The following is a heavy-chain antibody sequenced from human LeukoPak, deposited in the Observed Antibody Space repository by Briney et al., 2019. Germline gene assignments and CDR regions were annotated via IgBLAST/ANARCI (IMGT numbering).Heavy chain of an antibody. Sequence: SETLSLTCTVSGGSISSYYWSWIRQPAGKGLEWIGRIYTSGSTNYNPSLKSRVTMSVDTSKNQFSLKLSSVTVADTAVYYCARYHCSITNCGFDPWGQGTLVTVSS. D-gene: IGHD2-2*01. J-gene: IGHJ5*02. CDR2: IYTSGST. V-gene: IGHV4-4*07. CDR3: ARYHCSITNCGFDP. CDR1: GGSISSYY.